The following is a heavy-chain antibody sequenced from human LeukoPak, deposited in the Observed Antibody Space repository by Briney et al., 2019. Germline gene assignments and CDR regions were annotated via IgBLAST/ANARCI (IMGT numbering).Heavy chain of an antibody. CDR1: GGSISSGSYY. Sequence: SETLSLTCTVSGGSISSGSYYWSWIRQPAGKGLEWIGRIYISGSTNYNPSLTSRVTISVDTSKNQFSLKLSSVTAADTAVYYCARDPSGTLRFDYWGQGTLVTVSS. J-gene: IGHJ4*02. D-gene: IGHD1-14*01. CDR2: IYISGST. CDR3: ARDPSGTLRFDY. V-gene: IGHV4-61*02.